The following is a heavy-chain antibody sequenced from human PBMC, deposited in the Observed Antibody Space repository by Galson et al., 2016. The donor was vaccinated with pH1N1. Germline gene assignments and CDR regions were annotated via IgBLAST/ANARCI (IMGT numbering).Heavy chain of an antibody. CDR3: ARGEGIRYYYSGMDV. D-gene: IGHD3-16*01. CDR1: SADYY. V-gene: IGHV4-30-4*01. CDR2: IYYSGTT. J-gene: IGHJ6*02. Sequence: SADYYWSWIRQPPGKGLEWIGYIYYSGTTYFSPSLKSRLSMSVDMSNNQFSLTLNSVTAADTAVYYCARGEGIRYYYSGMDVWGQGTTVTVFS.